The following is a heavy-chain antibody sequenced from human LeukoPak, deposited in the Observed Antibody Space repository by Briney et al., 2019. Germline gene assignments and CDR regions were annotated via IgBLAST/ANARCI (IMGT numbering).Heavy chain of an antibody. J-gene: IGHJ4*02. V-gene: IGHV4-39*07. CDR3: ARGEEYYDLWTSHLYDY. Sequence: SETLSLTCTVSGGSIRSSYYYWGWIRQPPGKGLEWIGSIYDSGSTYYNPSLKSRVTISVDTSKNQFSLKLSSVTAADTAVYYCARGEEYYDLWTSHLYDYWGQGTLVTVSS. CDR2: IYDSGST. D-gene: IGHD3-3*01. CDR1: GGSIRSSYYY.